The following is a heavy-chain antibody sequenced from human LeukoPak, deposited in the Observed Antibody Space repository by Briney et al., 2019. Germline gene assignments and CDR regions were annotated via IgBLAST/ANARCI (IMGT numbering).Heavy chain of an antibody. CDR2: IYYSGST. V-gene: IGHV4-31*03. CDR1: VGSISSGGYY. J-gene: IGHJ5*02. D-gene: IGHD3-22*01. CDR3: ASAQPIDYYYDSSTLPNSNWFDP. Sequence: TLSLTCTVSVGSISSGGYYWSWIRQHPGNGLGWIGYIYYSGSTYYNPSLKSRATISVDTSKNQFSLKLSSVTAADTAVYYCASAQPIDYYYDSSTLPNSNWFDPWGQGTLVTVSS.